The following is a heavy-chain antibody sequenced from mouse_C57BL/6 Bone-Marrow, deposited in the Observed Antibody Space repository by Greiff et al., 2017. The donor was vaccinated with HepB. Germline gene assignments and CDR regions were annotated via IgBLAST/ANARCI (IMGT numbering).Heavy chain of an antibody. CDR2: IFPGSGST. V-gene: IGHV1-75*01. CDR1: GYTFTDYY. Sequence: QVQLQQSGPELVKPGASVKLSCKASGYTFTDYYINWVKQRPGQGLEWIGWIFPGSGSTYYNEKFKGKATLTVDKSSSTAYMLLSSLTSEDSAVYFCARTTTVVAGDWYFDVWGTGTTVTVSS. J-gene: IGHJ1*03. D-gene: IGHD1-1*01. CDR3: ARTTTVVAGDWYFDV.